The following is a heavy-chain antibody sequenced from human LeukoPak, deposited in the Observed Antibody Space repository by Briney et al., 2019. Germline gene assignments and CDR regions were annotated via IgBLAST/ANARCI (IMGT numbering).Heavy chain of an antibody. CDR1: CGAINSGGYS. J-gene: IGHJ5*02. Sequence: SQTLSLTCALSCGAINSGGYSWSWIRQPPGKGLEWIGYIYHTGSSYYSPSLKSRVTISVDRSKNQFSLKLSSVTGADTGVYYCARRRERGWFDPWGQGTLVTVSS. D-gene: IGHD1-26*01. CDR3: ARRRERGWFDP. V-gene: IGHV4-30-2*01. CDR2: IYHTGSS.